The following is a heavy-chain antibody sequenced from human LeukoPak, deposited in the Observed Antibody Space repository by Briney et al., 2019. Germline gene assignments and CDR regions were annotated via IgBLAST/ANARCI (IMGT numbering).Heavy chain of an antibody. CDR2: IYYSGST. Sequence: SETLSLTCTVSGGSISSSSYYWGWIRQPPGKGLEWIGSIYYSGSTYYNPSLKRRVTISVETSKNPFSLKLSSVTAADTAVYYCARHRVGNWNYGCFDYWGQGTLVTVSS. CDR1: GGSISSSSYY. V-gene: IGHV4-39*01. D-gene: IGHD1-7*01. J-gene: IGHJ4*02. CDR3: ARHRVGNWNYGCFDY.